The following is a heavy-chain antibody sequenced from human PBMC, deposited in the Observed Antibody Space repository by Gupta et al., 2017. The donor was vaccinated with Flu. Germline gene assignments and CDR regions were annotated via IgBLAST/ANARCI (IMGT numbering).Heavy chain of an antibody. CDR1: GFTFDDYA. J-gene: IGHJ3*02. CDR3: AKGVPTSRFNAFDI. CDR2: ISWNGGSI. Sequence: EVQLVESGGGLVQPGRSLRLSCAVSGFTFDDYAKYWVRQAPGKGLEWVSSISWNGGSIDYADSVKGRFTVSRDNAKNSLYLQMNSLRSEDTALYYCAKGVPTSRFNAFDIWGQGTMVTVSS. V-gene: IGHV3-9*01. D-gene: IGHD5-12*01.